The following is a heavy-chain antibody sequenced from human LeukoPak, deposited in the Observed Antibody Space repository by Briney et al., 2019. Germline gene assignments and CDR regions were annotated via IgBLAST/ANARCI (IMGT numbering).Heavy chain of an antibody. CDR1: GGSISSSSYY. CDR3: ARHKSSSTNWFDP. Sequence: PLETLSLTCTVSGGSISSSSYYWGWIRQPPGKGLEWIGSIYYSGSTYYNPSLKSRVTISVDTSKNQFSLKLSSVTAADTAVYYCARHKSSSTNWFDPWGQGTLVTVSS. J-gene: IGHJ5*02. D-gene: IGHD6-13*01. V-gene: IGHV4-39*01. CDR2: IYYSGST.